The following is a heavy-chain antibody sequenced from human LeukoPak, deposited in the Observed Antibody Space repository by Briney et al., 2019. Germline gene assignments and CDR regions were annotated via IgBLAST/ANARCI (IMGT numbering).Heavy chain of an antibody. V-gene: IGHV4-61*02. J-gene: IGHJ4*02. D-gene: IGHD2-8*01. CDR3: ARANSIVLMVYARPFDY. Sequence: SETLSLTCTVSGGSISSGSYYWSWIRQPAGKGLEWIGRIYTSGSTNYNPSLKSRVTISVDTSKNQFSLKLSSVTAADTAVYYCARANSIVLMVYARPFDYWGQGTLVTVSS. CDR1: GGSISSGSYY. CDR2: IYTSGST.